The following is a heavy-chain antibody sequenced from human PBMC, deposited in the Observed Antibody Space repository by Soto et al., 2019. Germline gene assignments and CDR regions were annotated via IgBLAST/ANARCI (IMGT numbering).Heavy chain of an antibody. Sequence: SLRLSCAASGFTFSNAWMSWVRQAPGKGLEWVGRIKSKTDGGTTDYAAPVKGRFTISRDDSKNTLYLQMNSLKTEDTAVYYCTTDARSYYYYGMDVWGQGTTVTVYS. V-gene: IGHV3-15*01. CDR2: IKSKTDGGTT. CDR3: TTDARSYYYYGMDV. J-gene: IGHJ6*02. CDR1: GFTFSNAW. D-gene: IGHD6-6*01.